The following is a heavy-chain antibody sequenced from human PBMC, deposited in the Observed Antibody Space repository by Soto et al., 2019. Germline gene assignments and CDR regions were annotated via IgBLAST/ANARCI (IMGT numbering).Heavy chain of an antibody. CDR3: ASHSTNYDILTGYRDY. CDR2: IDPSDSYT. CDR1: GYSFTSYW. V-gene: IGHV5-10-1*03. D-gene: IGHD3-9*01. J-gene: IGHJ4*02. Sequence: EVQLVQSGAEVKKPGESLRISCKGSGYSFTSYWITWVRQMPGKGLEWMGRIDPSDSYTNYSPSFQGHVTISADKSISTASLQWSSLKASDTAMYYCASHSTNYDILTGYRDYWGQGTQVTVSS.